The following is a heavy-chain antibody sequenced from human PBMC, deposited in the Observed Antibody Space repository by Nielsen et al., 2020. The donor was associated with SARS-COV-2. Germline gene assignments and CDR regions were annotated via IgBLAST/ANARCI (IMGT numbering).Heavy chain of an antibody. CDR1: GYTFTSYG. Sequence: ASVKVSYKASGYTFTSYGISWVRQAPGQGLEWMGWISAYNGNTNYAQKLQGRVTMTTDTSTSTAYMELRSLRSDDTAVYYCARDEGGGNSGRGPLYYYYGMDVWGQGTTVTVSS. V-gene: IGHV1-18*01. CDR3: ARDEGGGNSGRGPLYYYYGMDV. CDR2: ISAYNGNT. J-gene: IGHJ6*02. D-gene: IGHD4-23*01.